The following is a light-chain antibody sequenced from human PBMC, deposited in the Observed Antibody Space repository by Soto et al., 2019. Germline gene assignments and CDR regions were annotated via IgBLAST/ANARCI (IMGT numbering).Light chain of an antibody. CDR1: SSDVGSYNR. J-gene: IGLJ1*01. V-gene: IGLV2-18*02. CDR2: EVS. Sequence: QSVLTQPPSVXGAPGQSVTISCTETSSDVGSYNRVSWYQQPPGTAPKLMIYEVSNRPSGVPDRFSGSKSGNTASLTISGLQAEDEADYYCSSYTSSSTYVFGTGTKVTVL. CDR3: SSYTSSSTYV.